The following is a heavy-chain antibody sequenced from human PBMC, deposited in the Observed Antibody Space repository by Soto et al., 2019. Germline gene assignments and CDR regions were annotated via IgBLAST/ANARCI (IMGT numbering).Heavy chain of an antibody. J-gene: IGHJ6*02. D-gene: IGHD4-17*01. CDR3: ARLRYYYYGMDV. V-gene: IGHV3-48*03. Sequence: GGSLRLSCAASGFTFSSYEMNWVRQAPGKGLEWVSYISSSSSTIYYADSVKGRFTISRDNAENSLYLQMNSLRAEDTAVYYCARLRYYYYGMDVWGQGTTVTVSS. CDR2: ISSSSSTI. CDR1: GFTFSSYE.